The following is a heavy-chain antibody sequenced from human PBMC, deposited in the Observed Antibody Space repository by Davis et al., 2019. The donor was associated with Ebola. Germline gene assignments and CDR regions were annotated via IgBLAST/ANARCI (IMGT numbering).Heavy chain of an antibody. CDR2: TSSGGSTT. CDR1: GFIFNNYA. Sequence: GESLKISCAASGFIFNNYAMTWVRQAPGRGLEWVSTTSSGGSTTYYADSVKSRFTISRDNSKNTLYLQMNSLRVDDTAVYYCAKARSSWTPFDYWGQGTLVTVSS. J-gene: IGHJ4*02. D-gene: IGHD6-13*01. V-gene: IGHV3-23*01. CDR3: AKARSSWTPFDY.